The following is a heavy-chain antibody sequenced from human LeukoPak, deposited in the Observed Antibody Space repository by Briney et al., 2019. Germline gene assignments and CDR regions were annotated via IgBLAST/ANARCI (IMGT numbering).Heavy chain of an antibody. CDR3: ARDQEWGNTGYLDY. Sequence: GRSLRLSCAASGFTFSSYGMHWVRQAPGKGLEWVAVIWYDGSNKYYADSVKGRFTISRDNSKNTLYLQMNSLRAEDTAVYYCARDQEWGNTGYLDYWGQGTLVTVSS. D-gene: IGHD2-8*01. V-gene: IGHV3-33*01. CDR2: IWYDGSNK. CDR1: GFTFSSYG. J-gene: IGHJ4*02.